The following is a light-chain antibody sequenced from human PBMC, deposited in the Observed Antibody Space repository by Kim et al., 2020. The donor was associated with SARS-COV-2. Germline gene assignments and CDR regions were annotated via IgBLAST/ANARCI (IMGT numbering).Light chain of an antibody. V-gene: IGLV3-1*01. CDR1: KWGKKY. CDR3: QAWDRTTSGV. Sequence: PVQTASITCSGDKWGKKYASWYHQKPGQSPVLVIYQDSKRPSGIPERFSGSNAGNTATLTISGTQSMDEGDYYCQAWDRTTSGVFGPGTKVTVL. J-gene: IGLJ1*01. CDR2: QDS.